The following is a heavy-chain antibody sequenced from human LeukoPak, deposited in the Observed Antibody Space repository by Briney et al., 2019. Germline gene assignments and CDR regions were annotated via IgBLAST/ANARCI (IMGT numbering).Heavy chain of an antibody. CDR3: SIKEGYYYGSGFWVQ. Sequence: GGSLRLSCAASGFTFSSYAMSWVRQAPGKGLEWVSFISPSGDRTSNADSVEGRFTISRDNTRNTLYLQMNSLRDEDTGVYYLSIKEGYYYGSGFWVQGGQGTLVTVSS. CDR1: GFTFSSYA. J-gene: IGHJ4*02. D-gene: IGHD3-3*01. V-gene: IGHV3-23*01. CDR2: ISPSGDRT.